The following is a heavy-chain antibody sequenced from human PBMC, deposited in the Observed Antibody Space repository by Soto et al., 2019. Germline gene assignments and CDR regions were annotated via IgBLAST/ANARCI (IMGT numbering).Heavy chain of an antibody. V-gene: IGHV1-69*12. D-gene: IGHD3-3*01. CDR2: IIPIFGTA. CDR1: GGTFSIYA. CDR3: ERAYDYSGED. J-gene: IGHJ6*02. Sequence: QVQLVQSGAEVKKPGSSVKVSCKASGGTFSIYAISWVRQAPGHGHEWMGGIIPIFGTAIYAQKFQGRVTITAVESTSTAYKELSRLRSTDTAVHYGERAYDYSGEDWGHGTTVTVAS.